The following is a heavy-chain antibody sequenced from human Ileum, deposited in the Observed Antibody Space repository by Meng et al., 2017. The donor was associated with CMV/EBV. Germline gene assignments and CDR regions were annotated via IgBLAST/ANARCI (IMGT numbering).Heavy chain of an antibody. V-gene: IGHV1-69*10. CDR3: ARDPYIVVIPDAIQRGYYYYGMDV. CDR1: GGTFTNYA. J-gene: IGHJ6*02. D-gene: IGHD2-2*02. Sequence: SVKVFCKASGGTFTNYAISWVRQAPGQGLEWMGGVIPLLNKATYSQRFQGRITITADKSTNTAYMELSSLRSEDTAIYYCARDPYIVVIPDAIQRGYYYYGMDVWGQGTTVTVSS. CDR2: VIPLLNKA.